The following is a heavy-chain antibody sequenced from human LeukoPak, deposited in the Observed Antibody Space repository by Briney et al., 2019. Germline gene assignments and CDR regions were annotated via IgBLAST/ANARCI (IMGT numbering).Heavy chain of an antibody. Sequence: GASVRVSCKTSGFTFATSTVQWVRQARGQRLEWIGWIVVGSGNTNYAQKFQERVTITWDMSTSTAYMELSSLRSEDTAVYYCAAGHRFLEWLPFDYWGQGTLVTVSS. CDR3: AAGHRFLEWLPFDY. V-gene: IGHV1-58*01. CDR1: GFTFATST. CDR2: IVVGSGNT. J-gene: IGHJ4*02. D-gene: IGHD3-3*01.